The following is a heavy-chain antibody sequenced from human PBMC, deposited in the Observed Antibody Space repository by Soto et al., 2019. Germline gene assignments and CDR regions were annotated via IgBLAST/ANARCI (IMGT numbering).Heavy chain of an antibody. CDR2: IWYDGSNK. Sequence: GGSLRLSCAASGFTFSSYGMHWVRQAPGKGLEWVAVIWYDGSNKYYADSVKGRFTISRDNSKNTLYLQMNSLRAEDTAVYYCAKDDNGDFWSGPYLDYWGQVTLVTVSS. J-gene: IGHJ4*02. CDR1: GFTFSSYG. V-gene: IGHV3-33*06. D-gene: IGHD3-3*01. CDR3: AKDDNGDFWSGPYLDY.